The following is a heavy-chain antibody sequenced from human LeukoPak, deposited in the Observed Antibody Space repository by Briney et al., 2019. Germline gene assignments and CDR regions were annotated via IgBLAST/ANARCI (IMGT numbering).Heavy chain of an antibody. CDR3: ARQSLRGYSYFSW. CDR2: INHSGST. D-gene: IGHD3-10*01. Sequence: SETLSLTCAVYGGSFSGYYWSWIRQPPGKGLEWIGEINHSGSTNYNPSLKSRVTISVDTSKNQFSLKLSSVTAADTAVYYCARQSLRGYSYFSWWGQGTMVTVSS. CDR1: GGSFSGYY. J-gene: IGHJ3*01. V-gene: IGHV4-34*01.